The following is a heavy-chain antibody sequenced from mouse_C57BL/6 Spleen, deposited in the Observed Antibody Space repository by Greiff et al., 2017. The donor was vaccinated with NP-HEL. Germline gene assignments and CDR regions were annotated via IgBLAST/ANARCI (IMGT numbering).Heavy chain of an antibody. J-gene: IGHJ3*01. CDR2: IDPSDSYT. D-gene: IGHD1-1*01. CDR1: GYTFTSYW. Sequence: QVQLKQPGAELVKPGASVKLSCKASGYTFTSYWMQWVKQRPGQGLEWIGEIDPSDSYTNYNQKLKGKATLTVDTSSSTAYMQLSSLTSEDSAVYYCANYYGSRPFAYWGQGTLVTVSA. V-gene: IGHV1-50*01. CDR3: ANYYGSRPFAY.